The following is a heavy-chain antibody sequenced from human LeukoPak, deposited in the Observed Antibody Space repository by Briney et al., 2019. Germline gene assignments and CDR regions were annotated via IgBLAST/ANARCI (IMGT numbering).Heavy chain of an antibody. V-gene: IGHV3-23*01. CDR2: ITGGYGAT. D-gene: IGHD1-1*01. Sequence: LSGGSLRLSCSASGFNFNTYTLTWVRQTPGKRTEWLSAITGGYGATYYADSVRGRFTITRDNSRNTFYLDMSGLRAEDTAVYYCARDRSTDAISEYWGQGTLVAVSS. CDR1: GFNFNTYT. CDR3: ARDRSTDAISEY. J-gene: IGHJ4*02.